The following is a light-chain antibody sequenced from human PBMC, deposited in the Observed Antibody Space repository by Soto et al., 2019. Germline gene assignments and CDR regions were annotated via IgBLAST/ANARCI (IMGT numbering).Light chain of an antibody. CDR1: QSISTW. V-gene: IGKV1-5*03. Sequence: DIQMTQSPSTLSASVGDTVTMTCRASQSISTWLAWYQQKPGKAPNLLIYKASNLESGVPSRFSGSGSGTEFTLTISSLQPDDFATYYCQQYKTYPLTFGGGTTVEIK. CDR2: KAS. J-gene: IGKJ4*01. CDR3: QQYKTYPLT.